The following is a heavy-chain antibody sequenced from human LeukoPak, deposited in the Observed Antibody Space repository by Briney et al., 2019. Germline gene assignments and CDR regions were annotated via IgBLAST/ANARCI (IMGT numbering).Heavy chain of an antibody. CDR3: ARDRAYQYYDLLTGYYYYYGLDV. V-gene: IGHV3-7*01. J-gene: IGHJ6*02. CDR1: GFTFSNYW. CDR2: IKQDESEK. D-gene: IGHD3-9*01. Sequence: PGGSLRLSCAASGFTFSNYWMIWVRQAPGKGLEWVANIKQDESEKYYVDSVKGRFTISRDNAKNSLYLQMNSLRAEDTAVYFCARDRAYQYYDLLTGYYYYYGLDVWGQGTTVTVSS.